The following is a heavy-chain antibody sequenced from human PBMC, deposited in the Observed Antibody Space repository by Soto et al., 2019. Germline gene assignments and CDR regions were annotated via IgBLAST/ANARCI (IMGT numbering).Heavy chain of an antibody. J-gene: IGHJ4*02. D-gene: IGHD3-10*01. V-gene: IGHV3-23*01. CDR1: GFTFSSYA. CDR2: ISGSGGST. Sequence: EVQLLESGGGLVQPGGYPRLSCAASGFTFSSYAMRWVRQAPGKGLEWVSAISGSGGSTYYADSVKGRFTISRDNSKNTLYLQMNSLRAEDTAVYYCAKRGSGSYYDYWGQGTLVTVSS. CDR3: AKRGSGSYYDY.